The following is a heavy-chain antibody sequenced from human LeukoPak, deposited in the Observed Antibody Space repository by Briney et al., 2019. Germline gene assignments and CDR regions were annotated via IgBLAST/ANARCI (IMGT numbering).Heavy chain of an antibody. V-gene: IGHV3-74*01. CDR1: GFTFSSYW. D-gene: IGHD1-26*01. CDR2: INTDGSST. CDR3: ARGDGGTYLLPSPDY. J-gene: IGHJ4*02. Sequence: GGSLRLSCAASGFTFSSYWMHWVRQAPGKGLVWVSRINTDGSSTSYADSVKGRFAISRDNSKNTLYLQMNSLRAEDTAVYYCARGDGGTYLLPSPDYWGQGTLVTVSS.